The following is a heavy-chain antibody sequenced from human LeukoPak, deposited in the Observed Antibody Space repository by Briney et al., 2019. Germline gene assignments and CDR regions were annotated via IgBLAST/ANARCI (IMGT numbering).Heavy chain of an antibody. Sequence: GSLRLSCTASGFTLSSYEMSWIRQAPGKGLEWVSSIDYSGGSTYYADSVKGRFTISRDNSKNTLYLQMNSLRAEDTAVYYCARNYGSGSYDYWGQGTLVTVSS. CDR1: GFTLSSYE. D-gene: IGHD3-10*01. J-gene: IGHJ4*02. CDR3: ARNYGSGSYDY. CDR2: IDYSGGST. V-gene: IGHV3-23*01.